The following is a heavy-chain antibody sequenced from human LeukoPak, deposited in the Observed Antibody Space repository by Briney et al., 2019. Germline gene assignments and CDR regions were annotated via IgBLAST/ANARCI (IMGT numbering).Heavy chain of an antibody. V-gene: IGHV4-4*07. CDR1: SGSIRSYL. CDR2: IYSTGDT. CDR3: ARNGYTKSWTHLDY. D-gene: IGHD3/OR15-3a*01. J-gene: IGHJ4*02. Sequence: PSQTLSLTCTVSSGSIRSYLWAWIRQPAGKPLEWIGRIYSTGDTDYNPSLKSRVTMSIDTSKNQFSLNLRSVTTADTAFYYCARNGYTKSWTHLDYWGQGILVSVSS.